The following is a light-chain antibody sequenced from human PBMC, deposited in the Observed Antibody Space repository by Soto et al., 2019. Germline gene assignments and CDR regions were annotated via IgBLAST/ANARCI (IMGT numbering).Light chain of an antibody. V-gene: IGKV1-5*01. CDR2: DAS. Sequence: PATLSASVGDRVTITCRASQSVRSWLAWYQQKPGTAPKLLIFDASRLESGVPSRFSGSASGTEFTLTISSLQPDDFATYYCQQYDNYPLTFGGGTKVDIK. J-gene: IGKJ4*01. CDR1: QSVRSW. CDR3: QQYDNYPLT.